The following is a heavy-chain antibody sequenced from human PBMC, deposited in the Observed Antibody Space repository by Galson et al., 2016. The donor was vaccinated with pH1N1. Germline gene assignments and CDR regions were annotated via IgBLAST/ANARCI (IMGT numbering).Heavy chain of an antibody. CDR1: GYTFTTSY. V-gene: IGHV1-46*03. CDR3: IRDLGRLRDF. Sequence: SVKVSCKASGYTFTTSYIHWVRQAPGEGLEWMGVIDPSGGGTTYAQKFQARVTMTRDTSTSTVYMEVSGLKSDDTAVYYCIRDLGRLRDFWGQGTLVTVSS. J-gene: IGHJ4*02. D-gene: IGHD7-27*01. CDR2: IDPSGGGT.